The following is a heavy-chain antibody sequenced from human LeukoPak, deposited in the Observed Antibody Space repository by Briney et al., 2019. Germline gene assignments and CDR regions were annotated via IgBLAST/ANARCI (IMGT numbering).Heavy chain of an antibody. V-gene: IGHV4-59*01. J-gene: IGHJ4*02. CDR3: ARGVPEYYDFWSGYFYYFDY. CDR2: IYYSGNT. CDR1: GGSIRSYY. Sequence: PSETLSLTCTVSGGSIRSYYWNWIRQPPGKGLEWIGYIYYSGNTNYNPSPKSRVTISVDTSKNQFSLKLTSVTAADTAVYYCARGVPEYYDFWSGYFYYFDYWGQGTLVTVSS. D-gene: IGHD3-3*01.